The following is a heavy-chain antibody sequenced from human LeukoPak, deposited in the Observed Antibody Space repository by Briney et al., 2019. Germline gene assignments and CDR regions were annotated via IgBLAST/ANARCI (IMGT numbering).Heavy chain of an antibody. CDR1: GYTFTSYG. CDR3: ARYCSSTSCYDGNFDY. V-gene: IGHV1-18*01. Sequence: ASVKVSCKASGYTFTSYGISCVRQAPGQGLEWRGWISAYNGNTNYAQKLQGRVTMTTDTSTSTAYMELRSLRSDDTAVYYCARYCSSTSCYDGNFDYWGQGTLVTVSS. J-gene: IGHJ4*02. CDR2: ISAYNGNT. D-gene: IGHD2-2*01.